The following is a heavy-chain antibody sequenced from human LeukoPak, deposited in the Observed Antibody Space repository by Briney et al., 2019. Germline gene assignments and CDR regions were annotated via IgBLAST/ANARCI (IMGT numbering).Heavy chain of an antibody. CDR3: ARQTRRGYFDY. V-gene: IGHV3-48*01. CDR2: ISSSSSTI. CDR1: GFTFSTYS. Sequence: GGSLRLSCAASGFTFSTYSINWVRQAPGKGLEWVSYISSSSSTIYYADSVKGRFTISRDNAKNSLYLQMNSLRAEDTAVYYCARQTRRGYFDYWGQGTLVTVSS. D-gene: IGHD3-10*01. J-gene: IGHJ4*02.